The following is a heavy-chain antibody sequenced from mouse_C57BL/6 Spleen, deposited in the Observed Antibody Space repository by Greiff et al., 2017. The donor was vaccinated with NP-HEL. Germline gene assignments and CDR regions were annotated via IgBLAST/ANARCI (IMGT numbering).Heavy chain of an antibody. CDR2: ISDGGSYT. J-gene: IGHJ1*03. D-gene: IGHD1-1*01. Sequence: EVQVVESGGGLVKPGGSLKLSCAASGFTFSSYAMSWVRQTPEKRLEWVATISDGGSYTYYPDNVKGRFTISRDNAKNNLYLQMSHLKSEDTAMYYCARGNGLLWYFDVWGTGTTVTVSS. CDR1: GFTFSSYA. V-gene: IGHV5-4*01. CDR3: ARGNGLLWYFDV.